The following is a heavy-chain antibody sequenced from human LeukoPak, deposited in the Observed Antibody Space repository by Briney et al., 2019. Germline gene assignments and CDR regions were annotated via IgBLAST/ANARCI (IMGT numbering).Heavy chain of an antibody. CDR3: AREGKNYYYGMDV. D-gene: IGHD4-23*01. V-gene: IGHV4-59*01. J-gene: IGHJ6*02. CDR2: IYYSGST. CDR1: GGSISGYY. Sequence: SETLSLTCTVSGGSISGYYWSWIRQPPGKGLEWIGYIYYSGSTNYNPSLKSRVTISVDTSKNQFSLKLSSVTAADTAVYYCAREGKNYYYGMDVWGQGTTVTVSS.